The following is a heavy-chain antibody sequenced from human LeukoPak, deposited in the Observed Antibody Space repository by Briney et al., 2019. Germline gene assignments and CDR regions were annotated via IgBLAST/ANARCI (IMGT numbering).Heavy chain of an antibody. CDR3: AKSYFDYSTYYSYYFDL. CDR1: GGSISGGY. J-gene: IGHJ4*02. Sequence: PSETLSLTCTVSGGSISGGYWSWIRQPPGRGLEWIGYVYTSGSTNYNPSLKSRVTISVDTSKSQFALKLSSVTAADTAVYYCAKSYFDYSTYYSYYFDLWGQGALVTVSS. CDR2: VYTSGST. D-gene: IGHD4-11*01. V-gene: IGHV4-4*09.